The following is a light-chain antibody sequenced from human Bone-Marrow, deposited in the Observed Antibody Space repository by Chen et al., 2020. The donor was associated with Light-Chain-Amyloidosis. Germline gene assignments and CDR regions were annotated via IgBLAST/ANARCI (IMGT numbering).Light chain of an antibody. CDR3: QSADSSGTYEVI. J-gene: IGLJ2*01. V-gene: IGLV3-25*03. CDR1: DLPTKY. CDR2: RDT. Sequence: SYELTQPPSVSESPGQTPRLTCSGDDLPTKYAYWYQQKPGQAPVLVIHRDTERPSGISERFSGSSSGTTATLTISGVQAEDEADYHCQSADSSGTYEVIFGGGTKLTVL.